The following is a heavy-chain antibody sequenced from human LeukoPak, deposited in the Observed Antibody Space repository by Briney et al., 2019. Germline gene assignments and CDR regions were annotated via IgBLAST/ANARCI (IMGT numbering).Heavy chain of an antibody. Sequence: GASVEVSCKVSGYTLTELSMHWVRQAPGKGREWMGVFDPEDGETIYAQKFQGRVTMTEDTSTDTASMELSSLRSEDTAVYYCATWAYYYGSGPRGYYFDYWGQGTLVTVSS. CDR3: ATWAYYYGSGPRGYYFDY. CDR2: FDPEDGET. D-gene: IGHD3-10*01. CDR1: GYTLTELS. V-gene: IGHV1-24*01. J-gene: IGHJ4*02.